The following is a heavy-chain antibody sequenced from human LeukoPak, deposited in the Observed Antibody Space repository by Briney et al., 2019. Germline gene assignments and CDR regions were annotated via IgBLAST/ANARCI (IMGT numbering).Heavy chain of an antibody. CDR1: GGSISSYY. CDR2: IYYSGST. J-gene: IGHJ4*02. Sequence: SETLSPTCTVSGGSISSYYWSWIRQPPGKGLEWIGSIYYSGSTYYNPSLKSRVTISVDTSKNQFSLKLSSVTAADTAVYYCARVLDYYGSGSYYISLFDYWGQGTLVTVSS. CDR3: ARVLDYYGSGSYYISLFDY. D-gene: IGHD3-10*01. V-gene: IGHV4-59*12.